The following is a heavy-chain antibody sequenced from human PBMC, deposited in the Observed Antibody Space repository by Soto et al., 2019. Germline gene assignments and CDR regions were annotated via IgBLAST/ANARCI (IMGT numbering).Heavy chain of an antibody. J-gene: IGHJ3*02. Sequence: GGSLGLSCAGSGDNFGGFWVHWVRQAPGKGLVWVSRIDNGGTNTVYADAVKGRFTISRDTAKKQLYLQMNSLRADDTAVYYCGKDRGRPDAFNSWGQAKMVTVSS. V-gene: IGHV3-74*01. CDR2: IDNGGTNT. CDR3: GKDRGRPDAFNS. CDR1: GDNFGGFW.